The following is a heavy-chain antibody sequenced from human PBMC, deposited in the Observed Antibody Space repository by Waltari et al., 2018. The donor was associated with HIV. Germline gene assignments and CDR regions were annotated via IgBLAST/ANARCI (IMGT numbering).Heavy chain of an antibody. CDR3: VTDAVAVPLDTAY. V-gene: IGHV3-15*01. CDR1: GFLLLNAL. Sequence: ELRLVEGGGGLVKTGVPLRVSCIVSGFLLLNALVAWGRQAAGKGLEWLCRIKSQNDGGTIDYAAPVKDRFTILRDDSKHTLYLEMSSLKIEDTGIYYCVTDAVAVPLDTAYWGQGTLVTVSS. CDR2: IKSQNDGGTI. D-gene: IGHD2-21*01. J-gene: IGHJ4*02.